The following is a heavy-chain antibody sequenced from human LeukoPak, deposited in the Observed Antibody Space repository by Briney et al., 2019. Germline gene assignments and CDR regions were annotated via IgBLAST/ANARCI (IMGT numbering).Heavy chain of an antibody. D-gene: IGHD1-1*01. CDR1: GLTFGDYT. Sequence: PGGSLIVYCAATGLTFGDYTMCRVRQAPGKGLEWVSLISWDGGSTYYADSVKGRFTISRDNSKNSLYLQMNSLRAEDTAVYYCARFAYDWNDVLYYYYYMDVWGKGTTVTISS. V-gene: IGHV3-43*01. CDR3: ARFAYDWNDVLYYYYYMDV. CDR2: ISWDGGST. J-gene: IGHJ6*03.